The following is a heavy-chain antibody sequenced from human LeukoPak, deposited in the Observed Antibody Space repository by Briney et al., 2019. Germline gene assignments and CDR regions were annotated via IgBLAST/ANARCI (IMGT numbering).Heavy chain of an antibody. J-gene: IGHJ5*02. CDR2: INPNSGGT. Sequence: ASVKVSCKASGYTFTGYYMHWVRQAPGQGLEWMGWINPNSGGTNYAQKFQGRVTMTRDTSISTAYMELSRLRSDDTAVYYCARDRAISSSFDGPNWFDPWGQGTLVTVSS. CDR1: GYTFTGYY. CDR3: ARDRAISSSFDGPNWFDP. D-gene: IGHD6-6*01. V-gene: IGHV1-2*02.